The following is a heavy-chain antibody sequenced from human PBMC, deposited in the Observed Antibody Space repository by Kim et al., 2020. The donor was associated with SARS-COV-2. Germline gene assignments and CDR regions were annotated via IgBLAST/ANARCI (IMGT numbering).Heavy chain of an antibody. CDR3: AIKPRYGSGSYYRYYGMDV. V-gene: IGHV1-2*04. CDR2: INPNSGGT. J-gene: IGHJ6*02. Sequence: ASVKVSCKASGYTFTGYYMHWVRQAPGQGLEWMGWINPNSGGTNYAQKFQGWVTMTRDTSISTAYMELSRLRSDDTAVYYCAIKPRYGSGSYYRYYGMDVWGQGATVTVSS. D-gene: IGHD3-10*01. CDR1: GYTFTGYY.